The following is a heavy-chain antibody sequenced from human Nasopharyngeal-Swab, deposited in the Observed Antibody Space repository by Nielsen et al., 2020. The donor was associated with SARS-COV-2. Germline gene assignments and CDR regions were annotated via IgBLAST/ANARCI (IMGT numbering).Heavy chain of an antibody. Sequence: VRQAPGKGLEWVSYISSSSSTIYYADSVKGRFTISRDNAKNSLYLQMNSLRAEDTAVYYCARYYDILTGYYKTPAFDYWGQGTLVTVSS. CDR3: ARYYDILTGYYKTPAFDY. D-gene: IGHD3-9*01. CDR2: ISSSSSTI. J-gene: IGHJ4*02. V-gene: IGHV3-48*04.